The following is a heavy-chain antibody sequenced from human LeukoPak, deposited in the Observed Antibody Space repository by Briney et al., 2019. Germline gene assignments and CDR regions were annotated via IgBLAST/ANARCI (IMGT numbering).Heavy chain of an antibody. D-gene: IGHD7-27*01. CDR3: AKERAEINWGFAFDI. V-gene: IGHV3-53*01. CDR1: GFTVSSNY. J-gene: IGHJ3*02. CDR2: IYSGGST. Sequence: GGSLRLSCAASGFTVSSNYMSWVRQAPGKGLEWVSVIYSGGSTYYADSVKGRFTISRDNSKNTLYLQMNSLRAEDTAVYYCAKERAEINWGFAFDIWGQGTMATVSS.